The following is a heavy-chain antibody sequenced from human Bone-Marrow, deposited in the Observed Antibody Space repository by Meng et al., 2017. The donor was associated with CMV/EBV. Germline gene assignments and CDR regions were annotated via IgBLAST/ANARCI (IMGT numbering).Heavy chain of an antibody. CDR1: GFTFTSSA. CDR2: INPSGGST. V-gene: IGHV1-46*01. Sequence: ASVKVSCKASGFTFTSSAVHWVRQAPGQGLEWMGIINPSGGSTSYAQKFQGRVTMTRDTSTSTVYMELSSLRSEDTAVYYCARDLKVVVPAAPDYWGQGTLVTVSS. J-gene: IGHJ4*02. CDR3: ARDLKVVVPAAPDY. D-gene: IGHD2-2*01.